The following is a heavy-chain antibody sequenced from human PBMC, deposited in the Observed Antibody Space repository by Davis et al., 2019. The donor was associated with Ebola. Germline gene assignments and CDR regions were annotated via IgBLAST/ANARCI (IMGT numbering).Heavy chain of an antibody. V-gene: IGHV3-30*02. CDR3: AKDDYHSGSPFDY. CDR1: GFTFSSYG. CDR2: IKQDGSEK. D-gene: IGHD1-26*01. J-gene: IGHJ4*02. Sequence: GGSLRLSCAASGFTFSSYGIHWVRQAPGKGLEWVANIKQDGSEKFYVDSVKGRFTISRDNSKNTLYLQMNSLRAEDTAVYYCAKDDYHSGSPFDYWGQGTLVTVSS.